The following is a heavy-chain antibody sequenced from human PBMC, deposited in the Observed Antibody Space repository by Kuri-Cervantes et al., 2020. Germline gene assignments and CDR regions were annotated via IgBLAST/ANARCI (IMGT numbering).Heavy chain of an antibody. D-gene: IGHD6-13*01. CDR3: ARVRARAAAGTEYDY. J-gene: IGHJ4*02. CDR2: IIPIFGTA. CDR1: GGTFSSYA. Sequence: GGSLRLSCKASGGTFSSYAISWVRQAPGQGLEWMGGIIPIFGTANYAQKFQGRVTITADESTSTAYMELSSLRSEDTAVYYCARVRARAAAGTEYDYWGQGTLVTVSS. V-gene: IGHV1-69*01.